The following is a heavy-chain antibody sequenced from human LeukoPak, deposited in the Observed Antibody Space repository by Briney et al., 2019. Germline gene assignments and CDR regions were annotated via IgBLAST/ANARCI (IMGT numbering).Heavy chain of an antibody. CDR3: ARGPLMSAGGGVDP. CDR2: DSIRGGT. J-gene: IGHJ5*02. Sequence: SETLSLTCSVSGFSISNYFWSWIRQSAGKGLEWIGRDSIRGGTNYNPSLASRASMSIDTSKSQFSLKLTSVTAADTAVYYCARGPLMSAGGGVDPWGQGTLVIVS. CDR1: GFSISNYF. D-gene: IGHD6-13*01. V-gene: IGHV4-4*07.